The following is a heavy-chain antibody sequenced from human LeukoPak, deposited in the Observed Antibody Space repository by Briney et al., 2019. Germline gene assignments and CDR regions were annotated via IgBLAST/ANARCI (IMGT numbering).Heavy chain of an antibody. J-gene: IGHJ4*02. CDR2: ISYDGSNK. Sequence: GGSLRLSCAASGFTFSSYGMHWVRQAPGKGLEWVAVISYDGSNKYYADSVKGRFTISRDNSKSTLYLQMNSLRAEDTAVYYCAKDEWVGSITSNLFFFDSWGQGTLLIVSS. CDR1: GFTFSSYG. CDR3: AKDEWVGSITSNLFFFDS. D-gene: IGHD1-14*01. V-gene: IGHV3-30*18.